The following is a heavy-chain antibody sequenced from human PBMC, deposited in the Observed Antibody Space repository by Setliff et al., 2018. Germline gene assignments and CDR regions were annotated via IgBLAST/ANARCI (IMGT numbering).Heavy chain of an antibody. CDR1: GGTFTYYY. V-gene: IGHV4-34*01. Sequence: PSETLSLTCAASGGTFTYYYWTWIRQSPAKGLEWIGETNHSGSTNYNPSLKSRVTISVDTSKNQFSLKLSSVTAADTAVYYCARDSLYHSSSSDGRGYWGQGTLVTVSS. CDR3: ARDSLYHSSSSDGRGY. CDR2: TNHSGST. D-gene: IGHD6-6*01. J-gene: IGHJ4*02.